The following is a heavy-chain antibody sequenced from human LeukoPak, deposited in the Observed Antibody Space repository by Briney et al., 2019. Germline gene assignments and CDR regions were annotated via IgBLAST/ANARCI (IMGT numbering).Heavy chain of an antibody. J-gene: IGHJ6*03. Sequence: SETLSLTCTVSGGSISSSSYYWGWIRQPPGKGLEWIGSIYYSGSTYYNPSLKSRVTISVDTSKNQFSLKLSSVTAADTAVYYCARGYSYGFRNYPDYYYMDVWGKGTTVTISS. V-gene: IGHV4-39*07. CDR1: GGSISSSSYY. CDR3: ARGYSYGFRNYPDYYYMDV. D-gene: IGHD5-18*01. CDR2: IYYSGST.